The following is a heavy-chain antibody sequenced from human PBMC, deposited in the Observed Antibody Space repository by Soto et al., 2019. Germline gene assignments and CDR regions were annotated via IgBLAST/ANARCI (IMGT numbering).Heavy chain of an antibody. J-gene: IGHJ4*02. Sequence: SETLSLTCTVSGGSIIDYFCIFIRQPPGKGLEWIGYIYYSGSTNYNPSLKSRVTISVDTSKNQFSLKLSSVTAADTAVYYCARAYYDFSVDYWGQGTLVTVSS. V-gene: IGHV4-59*01. CDR3: ARAYYDFSVDY. CDR1: GGSIIDYF. D-gene: IGHD3-3*01. CDR2: IYYSGST.